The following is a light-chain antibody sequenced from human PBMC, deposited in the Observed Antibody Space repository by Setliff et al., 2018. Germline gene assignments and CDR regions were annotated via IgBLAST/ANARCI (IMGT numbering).Light chain of an antibody. V-gene: IGKV3-15*01. CDR2: GTS. J-gene: IGKJ2*01. Sequence: EIVLTQSPATLSVSPGERATLSCRASQSVYGNSAWYQQKPGQAPRLLIYGTSNRATGIPTRFSGSGSGTEFTLTISSLESEDFAVYFCQQYNGWPTFGQGTKVDIK. CDR1: QSVYGN. CDR3: QQYNGWPT.